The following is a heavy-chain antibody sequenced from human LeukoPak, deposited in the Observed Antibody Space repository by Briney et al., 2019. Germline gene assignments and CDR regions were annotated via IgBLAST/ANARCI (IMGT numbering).Heavy chain of an antibody. Sequence: ASVKVSCXASGYTFTGYYMHWVRQAPGQGLVWMGRINPNSGGTNYAQKFQGRVTMTRDTSISTAYMELSRLRSDDTAVYYCARSVGQITGIPSYFDYWGQGTLVTVSS. J-gene: IGHJ4*02. V-gene: IGHV1-2*06. D-gene: IGHD1-20*01. CDR2: INPNSGGT. CDR1: GYTFTGYY. CDR3: ARSVGQITGIPSYFDY.